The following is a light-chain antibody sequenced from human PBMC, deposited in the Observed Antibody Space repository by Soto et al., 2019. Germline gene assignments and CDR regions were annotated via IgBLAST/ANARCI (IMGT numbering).Light chain of an antibody. Sequence: QSVVTQPASVSGSPGHSITISCTGTSSDVGSYNLVSWYQQHPGKAPKLMIYEGNKRPSGVSNRFSGSKSGNTASLTISGLQAEDEADYYWCSYAGSSTSVFGTGTKVTVL. J-gene: IGLJ1*01. V-gene: IGLV2-23*01. CDR1: SSDVGSYNL. CDR3: CSYAGSSTSV. CDR2: EGN.